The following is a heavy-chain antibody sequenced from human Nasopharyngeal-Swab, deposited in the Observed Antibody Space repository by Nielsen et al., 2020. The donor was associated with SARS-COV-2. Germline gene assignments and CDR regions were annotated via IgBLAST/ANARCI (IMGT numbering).Heavy chain of an antibody. Sequence: LSLTCAASGFTFSSYGMHWVRQAPGKGLEWVAVISYDGSNKYYADSAKGRFTISRDNSKNTLYLQMNSLRAEDTAVYYCAKGLEMATADYWGQGTLVTVSS. CDR2: ISYDGSNK. D-gene: IGHD5-24*01. V-gene: IGHV3-30*18. J-gene: IGHJ4*02. CDR1: GFTFSSYG. CDR3: AKGLEMATADY.